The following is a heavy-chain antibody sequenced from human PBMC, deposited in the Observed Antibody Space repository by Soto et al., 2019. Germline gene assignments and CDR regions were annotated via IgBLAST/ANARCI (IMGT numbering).Heavy chain of an antibody. V-gene: IGHV3-7*04. Sequence: GGSLRLSCAASGFTFSDYWMNWLRQAPGKGLEWMANIKEDGSEKYYVDSVRGRFTISRDNAKNSMYLQMNSLRAEDTAVYYCARGTVTPGLDYWGQGTLVTVSS. CDR3: ARGTVTPGLDY. D-gene: IGHD4-17*01. CDR1: GFTFSDYW. CDR2: IKEDGSEK. J-gene: IGHJ4*02.